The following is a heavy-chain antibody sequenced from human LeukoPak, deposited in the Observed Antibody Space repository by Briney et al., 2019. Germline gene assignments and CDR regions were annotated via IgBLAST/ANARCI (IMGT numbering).Heavy chain of an antibody. J-gene: IGHJ3*02. CDR2: ISAHNGNT. V-gene: IGHV1-18*01. Sequence: ASVKVSCKASGYTFTSYGISWVRQAPGQGLEWMGWISAHNGNTNYAQKLQGRVTMTTDTSTSTAYMELRSLRSDDTAVYYCARDPQYSSGWYGAFDIWGQGTMVTVSS. CDR1: GYTFTSYG. CDR3: ARDPQYSSGWYGAFDI. D-gene: IGHD6-19*01.